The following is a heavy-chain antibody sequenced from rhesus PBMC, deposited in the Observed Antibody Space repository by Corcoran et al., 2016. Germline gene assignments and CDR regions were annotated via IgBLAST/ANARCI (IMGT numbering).Heavy chain of an antibody. CDR1: GYTFTDYY. D-gene: IGHD2-15*01. Sequence: QVQLVQSGAEVKKPGSSVKVSCKASGYTFTDYYMHWVRQAPRQGLEWMGWNNPYKGNTKYAKKFRGRVTMTRDTSTSTAYMGLSSLRSEDTAVYYCARLRYCSSTYCSEFDLWGPGTPITISS. CDR2: NNPYKGNT. CDR3: ARLRYCSSTYCSEFDL. V-gene: IGHV1S2*01. J-gene: IGHJ2*01.